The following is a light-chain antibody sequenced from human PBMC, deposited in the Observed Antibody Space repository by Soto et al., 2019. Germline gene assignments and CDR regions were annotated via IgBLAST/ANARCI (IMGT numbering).Light chain of an antibody. CDR2: FDS. Sequence: SYELTQPPSVSVAPGQTARITCGGNTIGTKSVHWYQQKPGQAPVLVINFDSDRPSGIPERFSGSNSGNTATLTISRVEAGDEADYYCQVWDSSSDHVVFGGGTKLTVL. CDR3: QVWDSSSDHVV. J-gene: IGLJ2*01. V-gene: IGLV3-21*04. CDR1: TIGTKS.